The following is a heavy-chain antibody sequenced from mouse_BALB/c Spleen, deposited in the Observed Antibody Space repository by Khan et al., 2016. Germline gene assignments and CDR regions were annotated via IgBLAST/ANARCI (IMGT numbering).Heavy chain of an antibody. D-gene: IGHD1-1*01. CDR2: ISDGGIYT. CDR3: VRSPYYDGSDYGYFDV. CDR1: GFTFSDYY. V-gene: IGHV5-4*02. J-gene: IGHJ1*01. Sequence: EVELVESGGDLVKPGGSLKLSCAASGFTFSDYYMYWVRQTPERRLEWVATISDGGIYTYYSDSVKGRFTISRDNAKQKLNLQMSSLRTEDTAMYYCVRSPYYDGSDYGYFDVWSAGTTVTVSS.